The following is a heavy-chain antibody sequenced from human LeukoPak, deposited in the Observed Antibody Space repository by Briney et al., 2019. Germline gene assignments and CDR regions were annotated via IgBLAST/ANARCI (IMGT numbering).Heavy chain of an antibody. D-gene: IGHD3-10*01. CDR1: GGSISSYY. J-gene: IGHJ4*02. CDR2: IYYSGST. V-gene: IGHV4-59*01. Sequence: PSETLPLTCTVSGGSISSYYWSWIRQPPGKGLEWIGYIYYSGSTNYNPSLKSRVTISVDTSKNQFSLKLSSVTAADTAVYYCARSTYYYGSGSYYRRFDYWGQGTLVTVSS. CDR3: ARSTYYYGSGSYYRRFDY.